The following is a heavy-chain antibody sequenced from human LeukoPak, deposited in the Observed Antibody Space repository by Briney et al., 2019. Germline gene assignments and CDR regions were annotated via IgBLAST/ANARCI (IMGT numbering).Heavy chain of an antibody. V-gene: IGHV3-30*18. J-gene: IGHJ4*02. D-gene: IGHD2-2*02. CDR2: ISYDGGNK. CDR1: GFSFSNYG. Sequence: GGSLRLSCAASGFSFSNYGMHWARQAPGKGLEWVAFISYDGGNKYSADSVKGRFTISRDNSKSTLYLQMNSLRAEDTAVYYCAKDRSPYTVDSHNFFDYWGQGTLVTVST. CDR3: AKDRSPYTVDSHNFFDY.